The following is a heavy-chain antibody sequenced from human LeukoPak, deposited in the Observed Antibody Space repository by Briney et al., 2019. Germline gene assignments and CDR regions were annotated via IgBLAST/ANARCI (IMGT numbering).Heavy chain of an antibody. Sequence: SETLSLTCTVSSGSISSHYWSWIRQPPGKGLEWIGYIYYSGSTKFNPSLKSRVTISVDTSKNQFSLKLSSVTAADTAVYYCASRSSIWSGYQDTLYYFDSWGQGTLVTVSS. J-gene: IGHJ4*02. D-gene: IGHD3-3*01. CDR2: IYYSGST. CDR3: ASRSSIWSGYQDTLYYFDS. V-gene: IGHV4-59*11. CDR1: SGSISSHY.